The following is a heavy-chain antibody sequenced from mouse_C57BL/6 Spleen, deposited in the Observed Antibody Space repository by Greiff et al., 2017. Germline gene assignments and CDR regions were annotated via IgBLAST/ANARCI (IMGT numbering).Heavy chain of an antibody. CDR3: ARGGFTTVVEAMDY. CDR1: GYTFTDYN. Sequence: EVKLQESGPELVKPGASVKIPCKASGYTFTDYNMDWVKQSHGKSLEWIGDINPNNGGTIYNQKFKGKATLTVDKSSSTAYMELRSLTSEDTAVYYCARGGFTTVVEAMDYWGQGTSVTVSS. D-gene: IGHD1-1*01. CDR2: INPNNGGT. J-gene: IGHJ4*01. V-gene: IGHV1-18*01.